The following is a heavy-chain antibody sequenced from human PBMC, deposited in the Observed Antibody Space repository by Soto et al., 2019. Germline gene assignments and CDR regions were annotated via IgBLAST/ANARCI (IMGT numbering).Heavy chain of an antibody. D-gene: IGHD1-26*01. CDR1: GGSFSDYY. CDR2: INHSGST. V-gene: IGHV4-34*01. J-gene: IGHJ5*02. Sequence: QVQLQQWGAGLLKPSETLSLTCAVYGGSFSDYYWSWIRQPPGKGLEWIGEINHSGSTNYNPSLKSRVTTSLDTSKNQFYLKLSSVTAADTAVYYCARGGIVAAYDPWGPGTLVTVSS. CDR3: ARGGIVAAYDP.